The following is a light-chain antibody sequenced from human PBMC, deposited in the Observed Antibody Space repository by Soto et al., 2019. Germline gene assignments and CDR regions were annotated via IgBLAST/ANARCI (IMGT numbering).Light chain of an antibody. CDR2: GAS. J-gene: IGKJ1*01. V-gene: IGKV3-20*01. Sequence: EIVLTRSPGTLSLSPGERATLSCRASQSVSSTYLAWYQQKPGQAPRLLIYGASGRATGIPDRFSGSGSGTDFTLTISRLEPEDFAVYYCQQYGSSPWTFGQGTKVEIK. CDR1: QSVSSTY. CDR3: QQYGSSPWT.